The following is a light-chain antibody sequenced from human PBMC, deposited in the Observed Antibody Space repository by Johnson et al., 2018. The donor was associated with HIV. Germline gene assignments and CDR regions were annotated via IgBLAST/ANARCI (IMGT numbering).Light chain of an antibody. V-gene: IGLV1-51*02. CDR1: ISDIESYF. J-gene: IGLJ1*01. CDR3: GIWDASLSPLYV. CDR2: EDN. Sequence: QSVLTQPPSVSAAPGQKVNISCSGNISDIESYFVSWYQQLPGAAPTLLIYEDNKRPSGIPDRFSGSKSGATATLGITGLQTGDEADYYCGIWDASLSPLYVIGSGTQITVL.